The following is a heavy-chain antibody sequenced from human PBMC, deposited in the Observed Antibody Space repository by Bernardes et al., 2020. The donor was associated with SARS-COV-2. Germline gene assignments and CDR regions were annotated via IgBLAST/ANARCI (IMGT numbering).Heavy chain of an antibody. CDR2: ISYDGSNK. CDR3: ARAAGTYSSGQGPYYFDY. Sequence: GGSLRLSCAASGFTFSTYVMHWVRQAPGKGLEWVAFISYDGSNKHYADSVKGRCTISRDSSKDTLYLQIISLRTEDTAVYYCARAAGTYSSGQGPYYFDYWGQGTLVTVSS. CDR1: GFTFSTYV. J-gene: IGHJ4*02. D-gene: IGHD6-19*01. V-gene: IGHV3-30-3*01.